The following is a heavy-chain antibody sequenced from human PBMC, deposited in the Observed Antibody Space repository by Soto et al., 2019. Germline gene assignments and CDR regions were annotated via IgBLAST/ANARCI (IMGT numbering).Heavy chain of an antibody. CDR3: ARGGTYGSLMIRDRFES. J-gene: IGHJ5*01. D-gene: IGHD6-6*01. CDR1: GGSIGNKY. Sequence: SETLPLTCTVSGGSIGNKYWSWIRQPPGKGLEWIGYISYTGRPNYNPSLKSRVTISIDTSMNQFSLKLSSVTVADTAVYYCARGGTYGSLMIRDRFESWGQGTLVTVFS. V-gene: IGHV4-59*01. CDR2: ISYTGRP.